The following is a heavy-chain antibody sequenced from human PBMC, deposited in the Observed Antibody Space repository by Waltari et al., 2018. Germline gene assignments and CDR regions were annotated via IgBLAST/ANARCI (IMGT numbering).Heavy chain of an antibody. Sequence: QVQLQQWGAGLLSPSETLSLTCAVYGGSFSGYYWTWIRQPPGKGLGWIGEINHSGSTNYNPSLKSRVTIPIDTPRNQFSLKLSSVTAADTAVYYCARGRGYSVVVRGVDTGFCWFDPWGQGTLVTVSS. CDR1: GGSFSGYY. J-gene: IGHJ5*02. D-gene: IGHD3-10*01. V-gene: IGHV4-34*01. CDR2: INHSGST. CDR3: ARGRGYSVVVRGVDTGFCWFDP.